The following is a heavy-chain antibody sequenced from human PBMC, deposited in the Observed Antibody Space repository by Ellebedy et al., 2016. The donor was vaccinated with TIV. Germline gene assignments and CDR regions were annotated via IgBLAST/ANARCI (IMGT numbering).Heavy chain of an antibody. D-gene: IGHD6-13*01. V-gene: IGHV1-2*02. CDR2: INPDSGGT. CDR1: GYTFTANY. CDR3: ARVRRGSSGMDV. Sequence: ASVKVSCKAFGYTFTANYLHWVRQAPGQGLEWMGWINPDSGGTNLAQKVQGRVTMTRDTSINTAYMQLIRLESDDTAVYYCARVRRGSSGMDVWGQGTAVTVSS. J-gene: IGHJ6*02.